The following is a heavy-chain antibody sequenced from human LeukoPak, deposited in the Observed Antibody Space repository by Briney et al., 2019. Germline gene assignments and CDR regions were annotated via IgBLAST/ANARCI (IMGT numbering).Heavy chain of an antibody. V-gene: IGHV3-7*01. D-gene: IGHD3-10*01. CDR2: IKQDGSEK. CDR3: AKDIGSYYDY. CDR1: GFTFSSYW. Sequence: GGSLRLSCAASGFTFSSYWMGWVRQAPGKGLEWVANIKQDGSEKYYVDSVKGRFTISRDNSKNTLYLEMNSLRAEDTAVYYCAKDIGSYYDYWGQGILVTVSS. J-gene: IGHJ4*02.